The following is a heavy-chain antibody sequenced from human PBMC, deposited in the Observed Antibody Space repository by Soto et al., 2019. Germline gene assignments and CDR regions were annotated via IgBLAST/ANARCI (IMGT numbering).Heavy chain of an antibody. CDR1: GYTFTDYD. CDR3: AKSVS. J-gene: IGHJ5*02. CDR2: MNPNSGES. Sequence: QVQLVQSGAEVKKPGASVKVSCKASGYTFTDYDINWVRQAPGQGLEWLGWMNPNSGESGSARQFQGRGSMSSNTSITTGYLELGSLRSDGTAVYYCAKSVSWGQGTMVTVSS. V-gene: IGHV1-8*01.